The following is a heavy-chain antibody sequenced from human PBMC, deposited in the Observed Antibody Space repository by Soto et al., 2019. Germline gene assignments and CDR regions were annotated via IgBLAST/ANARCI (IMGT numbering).Heavy chain of an antibody. J-gene: IGHJ4*02. V-gene: IGHV4-39*01. CDR1: GGSISSSSYY. CDR3: ARHVGLRFLVLGGGSYYFDY. CDR2: IYYSGST. Sequence: PSETLSLTCTVSGGSISSSSYYWGWIRQPPGKGLEWIGSIYYSGSTYYNPSLKSRVTISVDTSKNQFSLKLSSVTAADTAVYYCARHVGLRFLVLGGGSYYFDYWGQGTLVTVSS. D-gene: IGHD3-3*01.